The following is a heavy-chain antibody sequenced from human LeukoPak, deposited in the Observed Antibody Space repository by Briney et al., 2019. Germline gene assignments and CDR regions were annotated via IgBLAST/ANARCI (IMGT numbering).Heavy chain of an antibody. J-gene: IGHJ4*02. D-gene: IGHD3-3*01. Sequence: SETLSLTCSVSGGSISSSNYYWGWIRQPPGKGPEWIGSIYQSGSGSSYYNPSLKSRVTIFGDTSKNQFFLRLSSVTAADTAVYYCASTLRFLPYRRFDYWGQGTLVTVPS. CDR1: GGSISSSNYY. CDR3: ASTLRFLPYRRFDY. V-gene: IGHV4-39*01. CDR2: IYQSGSGSS.